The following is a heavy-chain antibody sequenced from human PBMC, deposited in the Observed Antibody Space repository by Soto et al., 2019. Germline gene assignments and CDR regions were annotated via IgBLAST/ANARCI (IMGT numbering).Heavy chain of an antibody. V-gene: IGHV3-23*01. J-gene: IGHJ4*02. Sequence: TGGSLRLSCAASGFTFNRYGMSWVRQAPGKGLEWVSAISGSGDSTYYADSVKGRFTISRDSSNNTLYLQMNNLRADDTALYFCVKLRLELLYLDSWGLGXLVTVSS. CDR1: GFTFNRYG. CDR3: VKLRLELLYLDS. CDR2: ISGSGDST. D-gene: IGHD1-7*01.